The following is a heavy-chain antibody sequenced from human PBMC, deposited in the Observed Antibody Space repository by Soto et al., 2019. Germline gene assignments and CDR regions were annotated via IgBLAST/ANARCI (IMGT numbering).Heavy chain of an antibody. D-gene: IGHD2-2*01. J-gene: IGHJ5*02. CDR3: AKDRVPGPITGFDP. CDR2: ISGSGGST. Sequence: LRLSCAASGLTFASYAMSWVRQAPGKGLEWVSAISGSGGSTYYADSVKGRFTISRDNSKNTLYLQMNSLRAEDTAVYYCAKDRVPGPITGFDPWGQGTLVTVSS. V-gene: IGHV3-23*01. CDR1: GLTFASYA.